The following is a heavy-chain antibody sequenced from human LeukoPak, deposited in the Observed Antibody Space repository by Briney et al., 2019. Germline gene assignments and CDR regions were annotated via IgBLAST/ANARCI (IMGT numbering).Heavy chain of an antibody. CDR1: GFTVSSNY. D-gene: IGHD2/OR15-2a*01. CDR3: ARISVLGYFYAMDV. J-gene: IGHJ6*02. CDR2: IYSGGST. Sequence: GGSLRLSCAASGFTVSSNYMSWVRQAPGKGLEWVSVIYSGGSTNYADSVKGRFTISRDNSKNTLYLQMNSLRAEDTAVYYCARISVLGYFYAMDVWGQGTTVTVSS. V-gene: IGHV3-66*01.